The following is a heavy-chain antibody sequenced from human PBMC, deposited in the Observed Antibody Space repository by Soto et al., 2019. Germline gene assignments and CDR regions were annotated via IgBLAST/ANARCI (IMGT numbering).Heavy chain of an antibody. D-gene: IGHD5-18*01. CDR1: GGSVSSGSYY. CDR2: IYYSGST. Sequence: SETLSLTCTVSGGSVSSGSYYWSWIRQPPGKGLEWIGYIYYSGSTNYNPSLKSRVTISVDTSKNQFSLKLSSVTAADTAVYYCARGPYSYGYGDAFDIWGQGTMVTVSS. J-gene: IGHJ3*02. CDR3: ARGPYSYGYGDAFDI. V-gene: IGHV4-61*01.